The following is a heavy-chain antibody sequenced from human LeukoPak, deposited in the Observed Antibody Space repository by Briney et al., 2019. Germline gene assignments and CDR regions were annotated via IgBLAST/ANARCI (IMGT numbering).Heavy chain of an antibody. CDR2: IKQDGSEK. V-gene: IGHV3-7*01. CDR1: GFTFSSYW. CDR3: ASSYYDFWSGYYMGDY. D-gene: IGHD3-3*01. J-gene: IGHJ4*02. Sequence: GGSLRLSCAASGFTFSSYWMSWVRQAPGKGLEWVANIKQDGSEKYYVDSVKGRFTISRDNAKNSLYLQMNSLRAEDTAVYYCASSYYDFWSGYYMGDYWGQGTLVTVSS.